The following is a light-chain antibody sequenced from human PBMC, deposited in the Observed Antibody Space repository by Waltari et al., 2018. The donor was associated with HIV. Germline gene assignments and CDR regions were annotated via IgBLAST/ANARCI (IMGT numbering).Light chain of an antibody. CDR2: AAS. Sequence: DIQLTQAPSSLSASVGDRVNITCRASQGINKYLAWFEQKPGKAPKSLIYAASTLQSGVPSRFSGSGFGTDFTLTISSLQPEDSATYFCLQYNNYPHTFGGGTKVEIK. CDR3: LQYNNYPHT. V-gene: IGKV1-16*01. CDR1: QGINKY. J-gene: IGKJ4*01.